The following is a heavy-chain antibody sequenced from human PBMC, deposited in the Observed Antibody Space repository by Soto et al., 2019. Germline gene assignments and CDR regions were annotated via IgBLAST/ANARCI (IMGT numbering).Heavy chain of an antibody. J-gene: IGHJ4*02. D-gene: IGHD3-22*01. Sequence: SQTLSLTCAISGDSVSSNSAAWNWIRQSPSRGLEWLGRTYYRSKWYNDYAVSVKSRITINPDTSKNQFSLQLNSVTPEDTAVYYCARERTYYYDSSGYRPFDYWGQGTLVTVSS. V-gene: IGHV6-1*01. CDR2: TYYRSKWYN. CDR1: GDSVSSNSAA. CDR3: ARERTYYYDSSGYRPFDY.